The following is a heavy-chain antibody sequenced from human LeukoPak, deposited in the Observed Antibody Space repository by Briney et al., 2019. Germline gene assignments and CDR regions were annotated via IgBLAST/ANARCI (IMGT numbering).Heavy chain of an antibody. CDR3: AKDLRPSPSPVLYDWFDP. J-gene: IGHJ5*02. D-gene: IGHD2/OR15-2a*01. Sequence: PGRSLRLSCAASGFTFSSYGMRWVRQAPGKGLEWVAVISYNGSNKYYADSVKRRFTISRDNSKNTLYLQKNSLRAEDTAVYYCAKDLRPSPSPVLYDWFDPWGQGTLVTVSS. CDR2: ISYNGSNK. CDR1: GFTFSSYG. V-gene: IGHV3-30*18.